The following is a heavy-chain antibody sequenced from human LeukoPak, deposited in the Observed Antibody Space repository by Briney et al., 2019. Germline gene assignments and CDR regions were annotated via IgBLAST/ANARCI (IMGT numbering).Heavy chain of an antibody. CDR2: IYYSGST. Sequence: SETLSLTCTVSGGSISSYYWSWIRQPPGKGLEWIGYIYYSGSTSYNPSLKSRVTISVDTSKNQFSLKLSSVTAADTAVYYCARGALAYDFWSGYANWGQGTLVTVSS. CDR3: ARGALAYDFWSGYAN. V-gene: IGHV4-59*01. J-gene: IGHJ4*02. CDR1: GGSISSYY. D-gene: IGHD3-3*01.